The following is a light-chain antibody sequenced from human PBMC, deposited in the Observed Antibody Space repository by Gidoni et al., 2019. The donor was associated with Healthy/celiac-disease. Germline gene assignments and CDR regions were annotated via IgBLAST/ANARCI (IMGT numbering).Light chain of an antibody. J-gene: IGKJ2*01. CDR2: WAS. Sequence: DIVMTQSPDSLAVSLGERANINCKSSQSVLSSSNNKNYLAWYQQKPGQPPKLLIYWASTRESGVPDRFSGSGSGTDFTLTISSLQAEDVAVYYCQQYYSTPRTFGQGTKLEIK. CDR1: QSVLSSSNNKNY. CDR3: QQYYSTPRT. V-gene: IGKV4-1*01.